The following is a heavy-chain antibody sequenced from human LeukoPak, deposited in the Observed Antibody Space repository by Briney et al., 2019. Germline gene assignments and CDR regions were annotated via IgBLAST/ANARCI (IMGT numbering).Heavy chain of an antibody. CDR1: GFTFSNYG. J-gene: IGHJ4*02. Sequence: PGRSLRLSCAASGFTFSNYGMHWVRQAPGKGLEWVAVISHDERNIYYADSVKGRFTVSRDNSKNTLYLQMNSLRAEDTAVYYCARVAYSYGLGYWGQGTLVTVSS. CDR3: ARVAYSYGLGY. D-gene: IGHD5-18*01. CDR2: ISHDERNI. V-gene: IGHV3-30*03.